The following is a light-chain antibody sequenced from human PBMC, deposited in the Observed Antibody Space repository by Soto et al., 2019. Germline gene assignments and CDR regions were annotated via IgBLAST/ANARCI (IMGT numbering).Light chain of an antibody. CDR3: TSYTGSLYV. Sequence: QSALTQPASVSGSPGQSITISCTGSNSDLGTYNYVSWYQQHPGKAPKLMIYDGSNRPSGVSNRFSGSGSDNTASLTISGLQPEDEADYYCTSYTGSLYVFGTGTKLTVL. CDR2: DGS. CDR1: NSDLGTYNY. V-gene: IGLV2-14*03. J-gene: IGLJ1*01.